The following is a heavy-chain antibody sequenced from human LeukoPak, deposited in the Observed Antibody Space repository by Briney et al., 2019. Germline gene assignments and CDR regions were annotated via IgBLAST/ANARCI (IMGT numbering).Heavy chain of an antibody. CDR2: ISYDGTSN. V-gene: IGHV3-30-3*01. CDR1: GFTFSNHA. J-gene: IGHJ4*02. Sequence: GRSLRLSCAASGFTFSNHAMHWVRQAPGKGLEWVAVISYDGTSNYYADSMKGRFTISRDNSKNTLYLQMNSLRAEDTAVYYCARAPAYYFDYWGQGTLVTVSS. CDR3: ARAPAYYFDY.